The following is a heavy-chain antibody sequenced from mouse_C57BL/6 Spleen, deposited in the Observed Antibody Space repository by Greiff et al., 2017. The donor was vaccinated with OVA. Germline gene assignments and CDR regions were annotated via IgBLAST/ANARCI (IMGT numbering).Heavy chain of an antibody. Sequence: EVQLQQSGPELVKPGASVKMSCKASGYTFTDYNMHWVKQSPGKSLEWIGYINPNNGGTSYKQKFKGKATLTVNKSSSTAYMELRSLTSEDSAVYYCARAHCAMDDWGQGTTVTVSS. V-gene: IGHV1-22*01. CDR1: GYTFTDYN. CDR2: INPNNGGT. CDR3: ARAHCAMDD. J-gene: IGHJ4*01.